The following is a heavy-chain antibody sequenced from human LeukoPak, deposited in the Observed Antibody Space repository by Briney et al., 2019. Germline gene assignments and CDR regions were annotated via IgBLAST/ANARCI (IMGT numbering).Heavy chain of an antibody. CDR3: ARGSGSFSGGFDY. Sequence: PGRSLRLSCAASGFTFSSYGMRWVRQTPGKGLEWVAIIWSDGSNKYYADSVKGRFTISRDNSKNTLYLQMNSLRAEDTAVYYCARGSGSFSGGFDYWGQGTLVTVSS. D-gene: IGHD1-26*01. V-gene: IGHV3-33*01. CDR1: GFTFSSYG. J-gene: IGHJ4*02. CDR2: IWSDGSNK.